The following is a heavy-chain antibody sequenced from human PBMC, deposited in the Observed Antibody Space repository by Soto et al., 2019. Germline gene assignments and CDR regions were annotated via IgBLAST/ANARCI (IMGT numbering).Heavy chain of an antibody. CDR1: GGTFSSYA. CDR3: ASKGGHITMVRGVIIPNSYYYYGMDV. CDR2: IIPIFGTA. Sequence: SVKVSCKASGGTFSSYAISWVRQAPGQGLEWMGGIIPIFGTANYAQKFQGRVTITADESTSTAYMELSSLRSEDTAVYYCASKGGHITMVRGVIIPNSYYYYGMDVWGQGTTVTVS. D-gene: IGHD3-10*01. V-gene: IGHV1-69*13. J-gene: IGHJ6*02.